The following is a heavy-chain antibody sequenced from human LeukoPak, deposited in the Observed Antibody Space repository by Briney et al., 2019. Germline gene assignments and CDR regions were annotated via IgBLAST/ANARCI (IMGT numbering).Heavy chain of an antibody. V-gene: IGHV4-4*07. CDR1: GGSISSYY. J-gene: IGHJ3*02. CDR2: IYARGST. Sequence: SETLSLTCTVSGGSISSYYWSWIRQPAGKGLEWIGRIYARGSTNYNPSLKSRVTMSVDTSKNQFSLKLSSVTAADTAVYYCARGRYCSADICSGGDALDTWGQGTMVSVSS. CDR3: ARGRYCSADICSGGDALDT. D-gene: IGHD2-15*01.